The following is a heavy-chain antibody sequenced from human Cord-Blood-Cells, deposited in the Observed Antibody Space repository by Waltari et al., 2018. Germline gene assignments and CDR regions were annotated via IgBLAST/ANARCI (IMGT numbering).Heavy chain of an antibody. D-gene: IGHD5-12*01. CDR3: ARVGSGYDYDY. Sequence: VESGGGLVQPGGSLRLSCAASGFPFSSYWMSWVRQAPGKGLEWVANIKQDGSEKYYVDSVKGRFTISRDNAKNSLYLQRNSLRAEDTAVYYCARVGSGYDYDYWGQGTLVTVSS. CDR2: IKQDGSEK. V-gene: IGHV3-7*01. J-gene: IGHJ4*02. CDR1: GFPFSSYW.